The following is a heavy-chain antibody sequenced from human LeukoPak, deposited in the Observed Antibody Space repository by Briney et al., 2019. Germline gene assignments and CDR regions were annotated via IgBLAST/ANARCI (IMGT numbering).Heavy chain of an antibody. CDR1: GGSISSYY. D-gene: IGHD3-22*01. J-gene: IGHJ4*02. CDR2: IYYSGST. V-gene: IGHV4-39*07. Sequence: SETLSLTCTVSGGSISSYYWGWIRQPPGKGLEWIGSIYYSGSTYYNPSLKTRVTISVDTSKNQFSLKLSSVTAADTAVYYCARDLSSGPYYFDYWGQGTLVTVSS. CDR3: ARDLSSGPYYFDY.